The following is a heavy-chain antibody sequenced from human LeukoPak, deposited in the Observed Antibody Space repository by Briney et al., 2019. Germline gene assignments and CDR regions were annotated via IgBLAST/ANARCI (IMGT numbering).Heavy chain of an antibody. CDR2: IKHSGST. CDR1: GGSLSGYF. J-gene: IGHJ6*03. Sequence: PSETLSLTCDVYGGSLSGYFWTWIRQPPGKGLEWIGEIKHSGSTNYNPSLKSRVTISIDTSKNQFSLQLTSVTAADSAVYYCARVSWFPGTSYYYMDVWGKGTTVTVSS. CDR3: ARVSWFPGTSYYYMDV. D-gene: IGHD1-1*01. V-gene: IGHV4-34*01.